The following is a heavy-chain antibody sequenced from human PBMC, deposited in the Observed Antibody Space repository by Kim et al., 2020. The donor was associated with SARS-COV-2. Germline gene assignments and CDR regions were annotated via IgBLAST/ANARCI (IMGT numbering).Heavy chain of an antibody. D-gene: IGHD6-19*01. CDR1: GGSFSGYY. J-gene: IGHJ4*02. CDR2: INHSGST. V-gene: IGHV4-34*01. CDR3: ASDLTIAVAGTSLGY. Sequence: SETLSLTCAVYGGSFSGYYWSWIRQPPGKGLEWIGEINHSGSTNYNPSLKSRVTISVDTSKNQFSLKLSSVTAADTAVYYCASDLTIAVAGTSLGYWGQGTLVTVSS.